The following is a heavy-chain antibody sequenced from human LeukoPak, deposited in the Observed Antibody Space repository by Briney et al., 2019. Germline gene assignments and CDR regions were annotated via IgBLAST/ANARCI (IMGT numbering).Heavy chain of an antibody. J-gene: IGHJ3*02. CDR2: ISSRSLYI. CDR3: SRDLVCTVTACYGGDDGFDI. Sequence: PGGSLRLSCAASGFDFNIYSMNWVRQAPGKGLEWVASISSRSLYIYYPDSLRGRFTIYRDNAEKSLYLQMNDLRAEDTAVYYCSRDLVCTVTACYGGDDGFDIWGQGTMVTVS. V-gene: IGHV3-21*01. CDR1: GFDFNIYS. D-gene: IGHD2-8*02.